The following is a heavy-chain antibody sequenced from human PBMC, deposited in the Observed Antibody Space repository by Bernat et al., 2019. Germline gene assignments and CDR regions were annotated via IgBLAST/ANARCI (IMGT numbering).Heavy chain of an antibody. J-gene: IGHJ4*02. CDR1: SNAW. Sequence: SNAWMNWVRQAPGKGLEWVANINQDGSEKNYVDSVMGRFTISRDNAENSLNLQMNSLRAEDTAVYYCASWNGRDYWGQGTLVTVSS. D-gene: IGHD3-3*01. CDR2: INQDGSEK. CDR3: ASWNGRDY. V-gene: IGHV3-7*03.